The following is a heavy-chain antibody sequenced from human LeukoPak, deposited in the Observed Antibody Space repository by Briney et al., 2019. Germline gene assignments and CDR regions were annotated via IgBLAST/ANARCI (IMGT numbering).Heavy chain of an antibody. Sequence: ASVTVSCKASVYTFTSNYIHWVRQAPGQRLEWMGMIYPRDGSTSYAQKFQGRVTVTRDTSTSTVHMELSGLRSEDTAVYYCARDQEGFDYWGQGTLVTVSS. V-gene: IGHV1-46*01. CDR1: VYTFTSNY. CDR2: IYPRDGST. CDR3: ARDQEGFDY. J-gene: IGHJ4*02.